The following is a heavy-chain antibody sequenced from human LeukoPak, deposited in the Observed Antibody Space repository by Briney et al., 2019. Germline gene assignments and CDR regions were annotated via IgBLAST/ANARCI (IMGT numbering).Heavy chain of an antibody. V-gene: IGHV4-4*09. CDR2: IYTSGST. J-gene: IGHJ4*02. Sequence: SETLSLTCTVSGGSISSYYWSWIRQPPGKGLEWIGYIYTSGSTYYNPSLKSRVTILADTSKNQFSLKLSSVTAADTAVYYCARAAVLGSGSYDKWGQGTLVTVSS. D-gene: IGHD3-10*01. CDR3: ARAAVLGSGSYDK. CDR1: GGSISSYY.